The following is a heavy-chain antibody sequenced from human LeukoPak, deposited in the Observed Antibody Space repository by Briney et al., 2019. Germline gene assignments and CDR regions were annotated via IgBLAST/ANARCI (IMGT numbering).Heavy chain of an antibody. CDR1: GFTFSSYG. Sequence: PGRSLRLSCAASGFTFSSYGMHWVRQAPGKGLEGVAVIWYDGSNKYYADSVKGRFTISRDNSKNTLYLQMNSLRAEDTAVYYCARGNTAMVTWGQGTLVTVSS. V-gene: IGHV3-33*01. CDR2: IWYDGSNK. J-gene: IGHJ4*02. CDR3: ARGNTAMVT. D-gene: IGHD5-18*01.